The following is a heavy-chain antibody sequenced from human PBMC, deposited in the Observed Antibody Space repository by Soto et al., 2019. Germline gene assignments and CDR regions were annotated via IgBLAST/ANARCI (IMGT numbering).Heavy chain of an antibody. J-gene: IGHJ6*02. CDR3: ARDRAGWQHLSYYYYGMDV. CDR2: IYSGGST. Sequence: GGSLRLSCAASGFTVSSNYMSWVRQAPGKGLEWVSVIYSGGSTYYADSVKGRFTISRDNSKNTLYLQMNSLRAEDTAVYYCARDRAGWQHLSYYYYGMDVWGQGTTVTAAS. V-gene: IGHV3-53*01. CDR1: GFTVSSNY.